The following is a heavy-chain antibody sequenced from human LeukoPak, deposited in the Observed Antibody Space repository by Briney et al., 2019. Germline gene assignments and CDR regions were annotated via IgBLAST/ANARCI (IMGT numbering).Heavy chain of an antibody. D-gene: IGHD3-9*01. Sequence: SETLSLTCTVSGGFISSYYWSWIRQPAGKGLEWIGRIYTSGSTYYNPSLKSRVTISVDTSKNQFSLKLSSVTAADTAVYYCARQRYFDWLLEPNWFDPWGQGTLVTVSS. CDR1: GGFISSYY. CDR3: ARQRYFDWLLEPNWFDP. V-gene: IGHV4-4*07. J-gene: IGHJ5*02. CDR2: IYTSGST.